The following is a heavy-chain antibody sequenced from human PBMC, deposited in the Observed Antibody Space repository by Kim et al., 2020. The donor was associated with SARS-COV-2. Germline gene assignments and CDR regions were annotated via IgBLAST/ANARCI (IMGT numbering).Heavy chain of an antibody. J-gene: IGHJ4*02. D-gene: IGHD4-17*01. CDR1: GGSISSSNW. CDR3: ARLGGVYGDPSIRRGY. CDR2: IYHSGST. Sequence: SETLSLTCAVSGGSISSSNWWSWVRQPPGKGLEWIGEIYHSGSTNYNPSLKSRVTISVDKSKNQFSLKLSSVTAADTAVYYCARLGGVYGDPSIRRGYWGQGTLVTVSS. V-gene: IGHV4-4*02.